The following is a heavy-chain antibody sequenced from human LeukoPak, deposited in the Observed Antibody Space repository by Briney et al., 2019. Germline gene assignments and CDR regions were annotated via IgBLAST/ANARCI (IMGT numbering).Heavy chain of an antibody. CDR1: GESFSAYS. CDR2: INHSGST. Sequence: NPSETLSLTCAVYGESFSAYSWNWIRQSPGEGLEWIGEINHSGSTNYNPSLKSRVTISVDTSKNQTSKRQFSLKLNSVTAADTAVYHCTRERSTPGINWFDPWGQGTLVTVSS. V-gene: IGHV4-34*01. D-gene: IGHD2-2*01. J-gene: IGHJ5*02. CDR3: TRERSTPGINWFDP.